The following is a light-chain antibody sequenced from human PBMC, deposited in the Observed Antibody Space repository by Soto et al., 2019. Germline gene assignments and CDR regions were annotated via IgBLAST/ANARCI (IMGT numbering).Light chain of an antibody. CDR2: GAS. CDR3: QQYNDWPLT. J-gene: IGKJ4*01. CDR1: QSVSSN. Sequence: EIVMTQSPATLSVSPGEGTTLSCRASQSVSSNLAWYQQKPGQAPRLLIYGASTRATGIPARFSGSGSGTEFTLTITSLQSEDFAVYSCQQYNDWPLTFGGGTKVEIK. V-gene: IGKV3-15*01.